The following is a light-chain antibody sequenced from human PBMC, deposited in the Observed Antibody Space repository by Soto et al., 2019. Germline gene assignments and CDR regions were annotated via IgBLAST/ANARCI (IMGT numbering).Light chain of an antibody. CDR3: QQRSNWPLT. CDR1: QSISSY. V-gene: IGKV3-11*01. Sequence: EIVLTQSPGTLSLSPGERATRSCRASQSISSYLAWYQQKPGQAPRLLIYDASNRATGIPARFSGSGSGTDFTLTISSLEPEDFAVYYCQQRSNWPLTLGGGTKVDIK. J-gene: IGKJ4*01. CDR2: DAS.